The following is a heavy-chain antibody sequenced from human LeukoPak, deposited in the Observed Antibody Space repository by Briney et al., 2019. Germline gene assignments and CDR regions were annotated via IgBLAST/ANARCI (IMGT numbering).Heavy chain of an antibody. D-gene: IGHD5-24*01. J-gene: IGHJ5*02. CDR1: GGSISSYY. CDR3: ARDEMIRDGYNPHNWFDP. CDR2: TYYSGST. Sequence: SETLSLTCTVSGGSISSYYWSRIRQPPGKGLEWIGYTYYSGSTNYNPSLKSRVTISVDTSKNQFSLKLSSVTAADTAVYYCARDEMIRDGYNPHNWFDPWGQGTLVTVSS. V-gene: IGHV4-59*01.